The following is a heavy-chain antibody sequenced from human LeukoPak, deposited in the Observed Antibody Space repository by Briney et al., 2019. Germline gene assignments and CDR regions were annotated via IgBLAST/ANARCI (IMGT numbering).Heavy chain of an antibody. J-gene: IGHJ4*02. V-gene: IGHV3-23*01. Sequence: GGSLRLSCAASGFTFSNYAMSWVRQAPGKGLEWVSAISGSGGSTYYADSVRGRFTISRDNSKDTLYLQTKSLRAEGRAVCYCAKRPYGYCSGEGCVFDYWGEGTLVTVSS. CDR2: ISGSGGST. CDR1: GFTFSNYA. D-gene: IGHD2-15*01. CDR3: AKRPYGYCSGEGCVFDY.